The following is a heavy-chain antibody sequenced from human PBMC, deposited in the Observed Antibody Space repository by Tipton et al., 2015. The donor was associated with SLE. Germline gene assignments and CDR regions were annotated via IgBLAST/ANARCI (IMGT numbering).Heavy chain of an antibody. J-gene: IGHJ3*02. D-gene: IGHD5-12*01. Sequence: LRLSCTVSGGSISSGSYYWSWIRQPAGKGLEWIGYIYTSGSTNYNPSLKSRVTISVDTSKNQFSLKLSSVTAADTAVYYCARDLGYSGYDEGGDDAFDIWGQGTMVTVSS. CDR3: ARDLGYSGYDEGGDDAFDI. CDR1: GGSISSGSYY. CDR2: IYTSGST. V-gene: IGHV4-61*09.